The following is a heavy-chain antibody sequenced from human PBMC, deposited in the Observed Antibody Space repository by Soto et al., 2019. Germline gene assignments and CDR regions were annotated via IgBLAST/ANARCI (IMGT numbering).Heavy chain of an antibody. CDR3: ARDSEFGVVINYYYYYGMDV. CDR2: ISSSSSYI. CDR1: GFTFSSYS. D-gene: IGHD3-3*01. J-gene: IGHJ6*02. V-gene: IGHV3-21*01. Sequence: GGSLRLSCASSGFTFSSYSMNWVRQAPGKGLEWVSSISSSSSYIYYADSVKGRFTIPRDNAKNSLYPQMNSLRAEDTAVYYCARDSEFGVVINYYYYYGMDVWGQGTTVTVSS.